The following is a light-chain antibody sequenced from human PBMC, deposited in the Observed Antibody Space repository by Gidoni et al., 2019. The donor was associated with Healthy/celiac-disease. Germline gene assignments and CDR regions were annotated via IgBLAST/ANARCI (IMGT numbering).Light chain of an antibody. J-gene: IGKJ1*01. V-gene: IGKV1-39*01. CDR2: AAS. Sequence: DIQMTQSPSSLSASVGDRVTITCRASQRISSYLNWYQQKPGKAPKLLIYAASSLQSGVPSRFSGSGSGTDFTLTISSLQPEDFATYYCQQSYSTSPRTFGQGTKVEIK. CDR3: QQSYSTSPRT. CDR1: QRISSY.